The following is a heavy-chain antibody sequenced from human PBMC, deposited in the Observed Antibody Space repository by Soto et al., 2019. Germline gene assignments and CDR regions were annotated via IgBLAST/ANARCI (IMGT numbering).Heavy chain of an antibody. CDR1: GGSISSSSYY. CDR2: IYYSGST. Sequence: QLQLQESGPGLVKPSETLSLTCTVSGGSISSSSYYWGWIRQPPGKGLEWIGSIYYSGSTYYNPSLKSRVTISVDTSKNQFALKLSSVTAADTAVYYCARDHPRGIAVATYGMDVWGQGTTVTVSS. V-gene: IGHV4-39*02. CDR3: ARDHPRGIAVATYGMDV. J-gene: IGHJ6*02. D-gene: IGHD6-19*01.